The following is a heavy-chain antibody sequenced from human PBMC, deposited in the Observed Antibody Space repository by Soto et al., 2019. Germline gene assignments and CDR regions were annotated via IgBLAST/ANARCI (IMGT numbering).Heavy chain of an antibody. CDR1: GGSFSGYY. D-gene: IGHD6-19*01. CDR2: INHSGST. CDR3: ARAPQWLVVWFDP. J-gene: IGHJ5*02. V-gene: IGHV4-34*01. Sequence: QVQLQQWGAGLLKPSETLSLTCAVYGGSFSGYYWSWIRQPPGKGLEWIGEINHSGSTNYNPSLKSRVTIPVDTSKNQFSLKLSSVTAADTAVYYCARAPQWLVVWFDPWGQGTLVTVSS.